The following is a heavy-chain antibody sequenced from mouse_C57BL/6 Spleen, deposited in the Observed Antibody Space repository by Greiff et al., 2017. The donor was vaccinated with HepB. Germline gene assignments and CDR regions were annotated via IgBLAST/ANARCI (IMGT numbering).Heavy chain of an antibody. D-gene: IGHD2-3*01. CDR2: INPSTGGT. CDR3: AREDDGYYGDFDY. CDR1: GYSFTGYY. Sequence: VQLKESGPELVKPGASVKISCKASGYSFTGYYMNWVKQSPEKSLEWIGEINPSTGGTTYNQKFKAKATLTVDKSSSTAYMQLKSLTSEDSAVYYCAREDDGYYGDFDYWGQGTTLTVSS. J-gene: IGHJ2*01. V-gene: IGHV1-42*01.